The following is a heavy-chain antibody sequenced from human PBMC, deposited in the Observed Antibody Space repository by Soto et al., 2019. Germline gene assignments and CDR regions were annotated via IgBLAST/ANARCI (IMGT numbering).Heavy chain of an antibody. V-gene: IGHV1-69*06. Sequence: GASVKVSCKASGGTFSSYAISWVRQAPGQGLEWMGGIIPIFGTANYAQKFQGRVTITADKSTSTAYMELSSLRSVDTAVYYCARDKIRGYYYDSSGLTNWFDPWGQGTLVTVSS. CDR2: IIPIFGTA. D-gene: IGHD3-22*01. J-gene: IGHJ5*02. CDR3: ARDKIRGYYYDSSGLTNWFDP. CDR1: GGTFSSYA.